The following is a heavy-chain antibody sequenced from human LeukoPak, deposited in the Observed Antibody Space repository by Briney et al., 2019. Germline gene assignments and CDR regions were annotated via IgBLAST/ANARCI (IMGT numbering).Heavy chain of an antibody. J-gene: IGHJ4*02. CDR2: ISGSGGST. D-gene: IGHD3-3*01. CDR3: AKDLGPGEWLLSYYFDY. Sequence: GGSLRLSCAASGFTFSSYAMSWVRQAPGKGLEWVSAISGSGGSTYYADSVKGRFTISRDNSKNTLYLQMNSLRAEDTAVYYCAKDLGPGEWLLSYYFDYWGQGTLVTVSS. V-gene: IGHV3-23*01. CDR1: GFTFSSYA.